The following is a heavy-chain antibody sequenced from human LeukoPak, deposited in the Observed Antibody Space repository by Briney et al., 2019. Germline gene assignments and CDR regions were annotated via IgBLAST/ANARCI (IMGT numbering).Heavy chain of an antibody. CDR1: GYTFTGYY. D-gene: IGHD3-3*01. Sequence: ASVKVSCKASGYTFTGYYMHWVRQAPGQGLEWMGWINPNSGGTNYAQKFQGRVTMTRDTSISTAYMELSRLRSDDTAVYYCARDHRPYYDFWSGYLPFDYWGQGTLVTLSS. V-gene: IGHV1-2*02. CDR3: ARDHRPYYDFWSGYLPFDY. CDR2: INPNSGGT. J-gene: IGHJ4*02.